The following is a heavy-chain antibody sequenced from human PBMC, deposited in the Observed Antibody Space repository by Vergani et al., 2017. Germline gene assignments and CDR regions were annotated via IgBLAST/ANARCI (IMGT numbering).Heavy chain of an antibody. D-gene: IGHD4-23*01. CDR3: ALAGEDGGNSGMVH. CDR2: ISYDGSNK. Sequence: QLQLQESGPGLVKPSETLSLTCTVSGGSISSSSYYWGWIRQPPGKGLEWVAVISYDGSNKYYADSVKGRFTISRDNSKNTLYLQMNSLRAEDTAVYYCALAGEDGGNSGMVHWGQGTLVTVSS. V-gene: IGHV3-30*03. CDR1: GGSISSSS. J-gene: IGHJ4*02.